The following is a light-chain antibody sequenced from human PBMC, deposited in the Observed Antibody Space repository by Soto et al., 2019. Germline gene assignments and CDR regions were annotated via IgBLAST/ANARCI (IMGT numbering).Light chain of an antibody. Sequence: QSVLTQPPSASGTPGQRVTISCSGSSSNIGSNTVSWFQQLPGTAPKLVIFSNNQRPSGVPDRFSGSKSGTSASLAISGLQSEDEADYYCAAWDDSLNVVFGGGTKLTVL. CDR3: AAWDDSLNVV. J-gene: IGLJ2*01. CDR1: SSNIGSNT. CDR2: SNN. V-gene: IGLV1-44*01.